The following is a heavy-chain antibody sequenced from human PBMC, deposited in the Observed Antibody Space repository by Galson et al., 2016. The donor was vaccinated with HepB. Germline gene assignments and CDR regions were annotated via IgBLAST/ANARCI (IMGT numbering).Heavy chain of an antibody. J-gene: IGHJ6*02. V-gene: IGHV5-51*01. CDR1: GYSFTDFW. Sequence: QSGAEVKKPGQSLKISCKASGYSFTDFWFAWVRRVPGKGLEYMGIIYPGDSDIRYSPSFQGQVTISADKSFNTAYLQWSSLAASDTAIYFCASVPPFYYAMDVWGQGTAVTVSS. CDR3: ASVPPFYYAMDV. CDR2: IYPGDSDI.